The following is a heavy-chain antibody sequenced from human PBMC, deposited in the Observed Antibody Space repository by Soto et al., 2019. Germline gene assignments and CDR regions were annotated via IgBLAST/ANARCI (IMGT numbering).Heavy chain of an antibody. J-gene: IGHJ3*02. CDR1: GGSISSSSYY. Sequence: SETLSLTCTVSGGSISSSSYYWGWIRQPPGKGLEWIGSIYYSGSTYYNPSLKSRVTISVDTSKNQFSLKLSSVTAADTAVYYCARQRLRFLEWLLWDAFDIWGQGTMVTVSS. V-gene: IGHV4-39*01. D-gene: IGHD3-3*01. CDR3: ARQRLRFLEWLLWDAFDI. CDR2: IYYSGST.